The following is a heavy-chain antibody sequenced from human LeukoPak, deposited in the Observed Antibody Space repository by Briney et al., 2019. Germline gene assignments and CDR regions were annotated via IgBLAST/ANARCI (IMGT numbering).Heavy chain of an antibody. V-gene: IGHV5-51*01. CDR3: ARRSAVGYYDSSGRDAFDI. CDR2: IYPGDSDT. CDR1: GYSFTNSW. Sequence: GESLKISCTASGYSFTNSWIGWVRQMPGKGLEWMGIIYPGDSDTRYSPSFQGQVTISADKSISTAYLQWSSLKASDTAMYYCARRSAVGYYDSSGRDAFDIWGQGTMVTVSS. J-gene: IGHJ3*02. D-gene: IGHD3-22*01.